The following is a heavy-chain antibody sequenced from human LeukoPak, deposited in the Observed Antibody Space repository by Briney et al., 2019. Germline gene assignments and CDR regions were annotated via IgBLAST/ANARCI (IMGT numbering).Heavy chain of an antibody. V-gene: IGHV3-23*01. D-gene: IGHD6-6*01. J-gene: IGHJ4*02. CDR2: ISGSGGST. CDR1: GFTFSSYA. Sequence: PGGSLRLSCAASGFTFSSYAMSWVRQAPGKGLEWVSGISGSGGSTYYADSVKGRFTISRDNAKNSLYLQMNSLRAEDTAVYYCARDHPPYSSSAGDDYWGQGTLVTVSS. CDR3: ARDHPPYSSSAGDDY.